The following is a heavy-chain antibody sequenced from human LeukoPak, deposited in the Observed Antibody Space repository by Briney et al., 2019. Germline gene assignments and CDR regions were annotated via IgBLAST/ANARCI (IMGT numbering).Heavy chain of an antibody. CDR2: ISGSGGST. CDR3: AKDFLGYSSSWYYFDY. CDR1: GFTFSSYA. J-gene: IGHJ4*02. V-gene: IGHV3-23*01. Sequence: PGGSLRLSCAASGFTFSSYAMSWVRQAPGKGLEWVSAISGSGGSTYYADSVKGRFTISRDNSKNTLYLQMNGLRAEDTAVYYCAKDFLGYSSSWYYFDYWGQGTPVTVSS. D-gene: IGHD6-13*01.